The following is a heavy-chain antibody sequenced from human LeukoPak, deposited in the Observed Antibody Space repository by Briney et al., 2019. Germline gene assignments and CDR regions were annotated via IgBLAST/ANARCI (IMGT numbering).Heavy chain of an antibody. V-gene: IGHV4-34*10. J-gene: IGHJ1*01. CDR3: ARVVQSTDSSGFYLPEYFQH. CDR2: INHSGST. Sequence: SETLSLTCAVYGGSFSGYYWSWIRQSPGKGLEWIGEINHSGSTNYNPSLKSRITMSLDTSKNQFYLKLSSVTAADTAVYYCARVVQSTDSSGFYLPEYFQHWGQGTLVTVSS. D-gene: IGHD3-22*01. CDR1: GGSFSGYY.